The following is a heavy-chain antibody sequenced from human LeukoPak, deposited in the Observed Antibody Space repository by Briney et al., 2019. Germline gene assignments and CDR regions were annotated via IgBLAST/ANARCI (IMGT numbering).Heavy chain of an antibody. J-gene: IGHJ3*02. CDR2: IRYDGSNK. CDR1: GFTFSSYG. D-gene: IGHD6-6*01. V-gene: IGHV3-30*02. CDR3: ARGVGHGIAARVDI. Sequence: PGGSLRLSCAASGFTFSSYGMHWVRQAPGKGLEWVAFIRYDGSNKYYADSVKGRFTISRDNSKNTLYLQMGSLRAEDMAVYYCARGVGHGIAARVDIWGQGTMVTVSS.